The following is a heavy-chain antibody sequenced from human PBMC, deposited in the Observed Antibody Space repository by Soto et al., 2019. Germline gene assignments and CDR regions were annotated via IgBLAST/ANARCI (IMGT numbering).Heavy chain of an antibody. CDR2: ISPYNGRT. CDR3: GRCRTDSYAMDV. J-gene: IGHJ6*02. V-gene: IGHV1-18*01. Sequence: ASVKVSVNASCYSFTSYGIGCVRHVPGQVPEWMGWISPYNGRTNYAQSVKGRVVMTTDISTNTVYLELRSLRSDDSAIYYCGRCRTDSYAMDVWGQGTTVTVSS. CDR1: CYSFTSYG. D-gene: IGHD5-18*01.